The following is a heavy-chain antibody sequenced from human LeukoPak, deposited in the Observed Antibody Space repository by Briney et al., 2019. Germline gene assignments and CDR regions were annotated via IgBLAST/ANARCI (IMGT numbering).Heavy chain of an antibody. V-gene: IGHV4-39*01. D-gene: IGHD6-6*01. Sequence: PSDTLSLTCTVSGGSISSSSYYWGWIPQPPGKGLEGIGSIYYSGSTYYNPSLKSRVTLSVDTSKSQFSLELSSVTAAETAVPSCASPSSTAARGGLYYFASWGQGPLVTVSS. CDR1: GGSISSSSYY. CDR3: ASPSSTAARGGLYYFAS. CDR2: IYYSGST. J-gene: IGHJ4*02.